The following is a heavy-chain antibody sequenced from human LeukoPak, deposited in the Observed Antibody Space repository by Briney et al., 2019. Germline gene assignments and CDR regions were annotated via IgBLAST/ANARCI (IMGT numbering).Heavy chain of an antibody. CDR3: ARAAWFGELVAFDI. Sequence: ASVKVSCKASGYTFTGYYMHWVRQAPGQGLEWMGWINPNSGGTYYAQKFQGRVTMTRDTSISTAYMELSRLRSDDTAVYYCARAAWFGELVAFDIWGQGTMVTVSS. D-gene: IGHD3-10*01. CDR1: GYTFTGYY. J-gene: IGHJ3*02. V-gene: IGHV1-2*02. CDR2: INPNSGGT.